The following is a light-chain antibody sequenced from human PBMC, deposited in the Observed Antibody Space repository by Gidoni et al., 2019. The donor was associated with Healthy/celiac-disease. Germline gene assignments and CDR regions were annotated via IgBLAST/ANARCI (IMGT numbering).Light chain of an antibody. CDR2: DAS. CDR3: QQRFNWPPWT. Sequence: ELVLTQSPATLSLSPGERATLSCRASQSVSSYLAWYQQKPGQAPRLLIYDASRRATAIPARFSGSGSGTDFTLTISSLEPEDFAVYYCQQRFNWPPWTFGQXTKVEIK. V-gene: IGKV3-11*01. CDR1: QSVSSY. J-gene: IGKJ1*01.